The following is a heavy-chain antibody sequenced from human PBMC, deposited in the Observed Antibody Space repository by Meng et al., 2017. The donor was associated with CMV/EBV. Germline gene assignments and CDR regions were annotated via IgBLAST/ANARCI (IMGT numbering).Heavy chain of an antibody. D-gene: IGHD2-8*01. J-gene: IGHJ4*02. Sequence: GGSLRPSCVASGFSSNAHWMTWVRQVPGKALEWVANIEQDGTEKYYVPSVKGRFIISRDNAKSSLYLQMNDLRVEDTAVYYCATTTNGCFDNWGQGALVTVSS. CDR3: ATTTNGCFDN. V-gene: IGHV3-7*01. CDR2: IEQDGTEK. CDR1: GFSSNAHW.